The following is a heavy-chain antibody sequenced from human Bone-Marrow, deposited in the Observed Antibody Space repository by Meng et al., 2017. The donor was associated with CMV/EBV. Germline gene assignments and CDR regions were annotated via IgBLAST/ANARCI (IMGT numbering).Heavy chain of an antibody. CDR2: IIPIFGTG. V-gene: IGHV1-69*05. J-gene: IGHJ6*02. D-gene: IGHD2-2*01. CDR3: ASWSSTAYGMDV. Sequence: SVKVSCKASGGTFSSYAISWVRQAPGQGLEWMGGIIPIFGTGNYAQKFQGRVTITTDESTSTADMELSSLRSEDTAVYYCASWSSTAYGMDVWGQGTTVTVSS. CDR1: GGTFSSYA.